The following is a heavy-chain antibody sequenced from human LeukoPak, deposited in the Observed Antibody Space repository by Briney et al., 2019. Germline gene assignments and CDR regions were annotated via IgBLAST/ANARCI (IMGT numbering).Heavy chain of an antibody. CDR2: ISWNSGSI. CDR3: AKGDYYDSSGYRN. V-gene: IGHV3-9*01. CDR1: GFTFDDYA. D-gene: IGHD3-22*01. J-gene: IGHJ4*02. Sequence: GGSLRLSYAASGFTFDDYAMHWVRQAPGKGLEWVSGISWNSGSIGYADSVKGRFTISRDNAKNSLYLQMNSLRAEDTALYYCAKGDYYDSSGYRNWGQGTLVTVSS.